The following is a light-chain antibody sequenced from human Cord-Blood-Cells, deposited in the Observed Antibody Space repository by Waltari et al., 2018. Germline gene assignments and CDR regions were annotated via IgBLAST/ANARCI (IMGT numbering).Light chain of an antibody. V-gene: IGLV2-23*01. CDR1: SSDVGSYNL. J-gene: IGLJ3*02. CDR3: CSYAGSSTWV. CDR2: EGS. Sequence: QSALTQPASVSGSPGQSITISCTGTSSDVGSYNLVSRYQQHPGKAPNLMCYEGSKRHSGVSNRFSGSKCGNTSYLTISGLQAEDEADYYCCSYAGSSTWVFGGGTKLTVL.